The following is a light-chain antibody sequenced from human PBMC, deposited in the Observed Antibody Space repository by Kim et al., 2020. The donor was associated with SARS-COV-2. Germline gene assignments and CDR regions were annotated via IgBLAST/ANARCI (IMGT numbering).Light chain of an antibody. V-gene: IGKV1-39*01. CDR3: QQSWT. Sequence: SALSASVRNRVTINGRASQSISSYLNWYQQKPGKAPKLLIYAASSLQSGVPSRFSGSGYGTDFTLTISSLQPEDFASYYCQQSWTFGQGTKVDIK. CDR1: QSISSY. CDR2: AAS. J-gene: IGKJ1*01.